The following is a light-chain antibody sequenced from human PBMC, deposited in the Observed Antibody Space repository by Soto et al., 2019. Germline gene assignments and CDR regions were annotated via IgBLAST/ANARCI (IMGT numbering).Light chain of an antibody. CDR1: QSVGNTY. V-gene: IGKV3-20*01. J-gene: IGKJ3*01. CDR3: QQYGRSPGLFT. Sequence: EIVLTQSPGTLSLSPGERATLSCRASQSVGNTYLAWYQQKPGQAPRLLIYDASSRATGIPDRFSGSGSGTDFTLTISRLEPEDFAVYYCQQYGRSPGLFTFGPGTKVDIK. CDR2: DAS.